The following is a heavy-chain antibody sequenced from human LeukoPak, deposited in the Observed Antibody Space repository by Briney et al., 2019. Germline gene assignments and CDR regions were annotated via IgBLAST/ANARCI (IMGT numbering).Heavy chain of an antibody. CDR2: IKKDGREK. CDR3: VRDVSDENDSASKMHLDS. V-gene: IGHV3-7*01. D-gene: IGHD5-18*01. Sequence: GGSLRLSCAASGFTFSNYWMTWVRQAPGKGLEWVANIKKDGREKHYVDSVKGRFAISRDNARNSLFLQMNSLRAEDTAVYYCVRDVSDENDSASKMHLDSWGQGTLVFVSS. CDR1: GFTFSNYW. J-gene: IGHJ4*02.